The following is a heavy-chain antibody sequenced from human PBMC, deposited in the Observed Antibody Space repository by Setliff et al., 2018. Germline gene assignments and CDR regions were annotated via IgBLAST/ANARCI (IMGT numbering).Heavy chain of an antibody. V-gene: IGHV1-2*02. D-gene: IGHD3-22*01. Sequence: ASVKVSCKASGYTFTSFFHQWVRQAPGQGLEWLGWINSNSGSTTYAQKFQGRVTMTRDTSINTVYMELRSLRPDDTAVYFCARGRIHDSSDYIGNWFDPWGQGTLVTVSS. CDR3: ARGRIHDSSDYIGNWFDP. CDR2: INSNSGST. J-gene: IGHJ5*02. CDR1: GYTFTSFF.